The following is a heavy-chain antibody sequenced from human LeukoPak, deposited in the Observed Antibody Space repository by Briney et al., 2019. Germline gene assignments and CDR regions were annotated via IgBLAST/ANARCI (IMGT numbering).Heavy chain of an antibody. Sequence: SETLSLTCTVSGGSISSYYWSWIRQPPGKGLEWVGYIYYSGSNNYNPSLKSRVTISVDTSKNQFSLKLSSVTAADTAVYYCARLPYCGGDCYSVNYYYYYGMDVWGQGTTVTVSS. J-gene: IGHJ6*02. D-gene: IGHD2-21*02. V-gene: IGHV4-59*01. CDR3: ARLPYCGGDCYSVNYYYYYGMDV. CDR2: IYYSGSN. CDR1: GGSISSYY.